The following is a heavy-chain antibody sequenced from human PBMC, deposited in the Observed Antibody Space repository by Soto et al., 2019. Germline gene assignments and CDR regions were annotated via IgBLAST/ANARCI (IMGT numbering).Heavy chain of an antibody. J-gene: IGHJ6*02. CDR1: GYSFSDYC. V-gene: IGHV1-2*02. CDR3: ARIKWGLNYYTGMDV. CDR2: INPKTAAT. Sequence: QVQLVQSGAEVKKSGASVKVSCKPSGYSFSDYCIQWVRQAPGQGLEWVAWINPKTAATNYAKKFQGRVSLTWDTSSTTAYMELTRLRPDDTAVYYCARIKWGLNYYTGMDVWGQGTTVIVSS. D-gene: IGHD3-10*01.